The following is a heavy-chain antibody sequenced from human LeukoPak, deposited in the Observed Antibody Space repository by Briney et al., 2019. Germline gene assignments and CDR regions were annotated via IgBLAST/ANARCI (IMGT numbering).Heavy chain of an antibody. J-gene: IGHJ4*02. V-gene: IGHV1-2*02. D-gene: IGHD6-13*01. CDR1: GYTFTGHY. CDR2: INPKNAGT. Sequence: ASVKVSCKASGYTFTGHYLHWVRQAPGQGLEWMGWINPKNAGTNFAQRFQGRVTMTRDTSISTVYMELSRLRSDDTALYYCARTPYIAAVPGGFDYWGQGSLVTVSS. CDR3: ARTPYIAAVPGGFDY.